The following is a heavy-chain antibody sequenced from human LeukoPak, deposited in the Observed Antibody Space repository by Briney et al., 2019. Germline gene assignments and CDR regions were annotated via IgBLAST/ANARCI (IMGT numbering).Heavy chain of an antibody. J-gene: IGHJ4*02. CDR2: IYYSGST. CDR3: ARGPHSSSPAPYFDY. Sequence: SETLSLTCTVSGGSISSYYWSWIRQPPGKGLEWIGYIYYSGSTNYNPSLKSRVTISVDTSKNQFSLKLSSVTAADTAVYYCARGPHSSSPAPYFDYWGQGTLVTVSS. CDR1: GGSISSYY. D-gene: IGHD6-6*01. V-gene: IGHV4-59*01.